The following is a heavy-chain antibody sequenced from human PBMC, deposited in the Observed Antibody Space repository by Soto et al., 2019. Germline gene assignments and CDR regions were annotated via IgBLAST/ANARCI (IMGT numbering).Heavy chain of an antibody. CDR2: ISGSGHDT. Sequence: EVQLLESGGGLVQPGGSLRLSCAASGFTFSSYGMTWVRQAPGKGLEWGSAISGSGHDTYYADSVKGRFTISRDNSKNTVYLQMNSLRAEDTAVFYCAKGLGPAADYGLDVWGQGTTVTVSS. V-gene: IGHV3-23*01. CDR1: GFTFSSYG. D-gene: IGHD2-2*01. CDR3: AKGLGPAADYGLDV. J-gene: IGHJ6*02.